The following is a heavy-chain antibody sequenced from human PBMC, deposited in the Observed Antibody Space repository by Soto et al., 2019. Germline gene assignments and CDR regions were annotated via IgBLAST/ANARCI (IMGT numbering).Heavy chain of an antibody. V-gene: IGHV4-30-2*01. CDR2: IYHSGST. J-gene: IGHJ5*02. D-gene: IGHD2-15*01. Sequence: QLQLQESGSGLVKPSQTLSLTCGVSGGSISSGGYSWSWIRQPPGKGLEWIGYIYHSGSTYYNPSLKSRVTISVDRSKNQFSLKLSSVTAADTAVYYCARAVPDCSGGSCSRPNWVDPWGQGTLVTVSS. CDR1: GGSISSGGYS. CDR3: ARAVPDCSGGSCSRPNWVDP.